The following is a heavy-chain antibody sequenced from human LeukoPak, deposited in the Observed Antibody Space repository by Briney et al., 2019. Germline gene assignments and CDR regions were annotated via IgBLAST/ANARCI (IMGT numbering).Heavy chain of an antibody. V-gene: IGHV4-34*01. CDR2: INHSGST. Sequence: PSESLSLTCAVHGGSFSGYYWSWIRQPPGKGLEWIGEINHSGSTNYNPSLKSRVTISVDTSKNQFSLKLSSVTAADTAVYYCARGRERSRPNAFDIWGQGTMVTVSS. CDR1: GGSFSGYY. CDR3: ARGRERSRPNAFDI. J-gene: IGHJ3*02. D-gene: IGHD6-13*01.